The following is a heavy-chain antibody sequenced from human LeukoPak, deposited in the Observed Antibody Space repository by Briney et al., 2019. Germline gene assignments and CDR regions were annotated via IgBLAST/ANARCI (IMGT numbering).Heavy chain of an antibody. CDR2: ISSSGSTI. CDR1: GFTFSSYE. J-gene: IGHJ4*01. Sequence: GGSLRLSCAASGFTFSSYEMNWVRQAPGKGLEWVSCISSSGSTIYYADSVKGRFTISRDNAKNSLYLQMNSLRAEDTAVYYCAREQYISGKSLDYWGQGKLVTVSS. CDR3: AREQYISGKSLDY. D-gene: IGHD3-10*01. V-gene: IGHV3-48*03.